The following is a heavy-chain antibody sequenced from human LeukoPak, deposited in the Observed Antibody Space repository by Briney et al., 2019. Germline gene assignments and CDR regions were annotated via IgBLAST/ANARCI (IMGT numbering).Heavy chain of an antibody. Sequence: GGSLRLSCADSGFTFSSHWMHWVRQAPGKGLVWVSRIKYDASSTSYADSVKGRFTISRDNAKNSLYLQMNSLRAEDTALYYCAKAYGSGSYYWYFDLWGRGTLVTVSS. D-gene: IGHD3-10*01. V-gene: IGHV3-74*01. CDR2: IKYDASST. CDR1: GFTFSSHW. J-gene: IGHJ2*01. CDR3: AKAYGSGSYYWYFDL.